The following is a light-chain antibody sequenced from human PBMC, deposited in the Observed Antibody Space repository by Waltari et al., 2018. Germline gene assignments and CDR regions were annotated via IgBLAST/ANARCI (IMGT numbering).Light chain of an antibody. CDR1: HDISDY. Sequence: DIQMTQSPSSLSASVGDSVTITCQASHDISDYLNWYQQKPGKGPKLLIYDSSRLHTGVPSRFSGSGYGTDFTFTINNVQPDDIATYYCQHYNGVPPYTFGQGTKLEMK. V-gene: IGKV1-33*01. J-gene: IGKJ2*01. CDR2: DSS. CDR3: QHYNGVPPYT.